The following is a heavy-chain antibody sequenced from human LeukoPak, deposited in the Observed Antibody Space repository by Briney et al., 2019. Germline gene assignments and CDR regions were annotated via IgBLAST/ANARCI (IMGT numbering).Heavy chain of an antibody. CDR3: ARGQSMDYYDSSGTFDY. CDR1: GYTFTGYY. CDR2: INPNSGGT. D-gene: IGHD3-22*01. J-gene: IGHJ4*02. V-gene: IGHV1-2*02. Sequence: ASVKVSCKASGYTFTGYYMHWVRQAPGQGLEWMGWINPNSGGTNYAQKFQGRVTMTRDTSISTAYMELSRLSSDDTAVYYCARGQSMDYYDSSGTFDYWGQGTLVTVSS.